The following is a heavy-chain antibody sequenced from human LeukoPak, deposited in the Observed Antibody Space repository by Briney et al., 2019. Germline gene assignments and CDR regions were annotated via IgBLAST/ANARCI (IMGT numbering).Heavy chain of an antibody. V-gene: IGHV3-21*01. CDR3: ARDAVTMVRGVSY. D-gene: IGHD3-10*01. CDR2: ISSSSSYI. Sequence: PGGSLRLSCAASGFTFSSYSMNWVRQAPGKGLEWVSSISSSSSYIYYADSVKGRFTISRDNAKNSLYLQMNSLRAEDTAVYYCARDAVTMVRGVSYWGQGTLVTVSS. CDR1: GFTFSSYS. J-gene: IGHJ4*02.